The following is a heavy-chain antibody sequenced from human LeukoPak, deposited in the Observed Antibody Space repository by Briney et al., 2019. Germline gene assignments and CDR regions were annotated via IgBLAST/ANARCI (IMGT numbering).Heavy chain of an antibody. V-gene: IGHV1-18*01. Sequence: GASVKVSCKASGYTFTSYGISWVRQAPGQGLEWMGWISAYNGNTNYAQKLQGRVTMTTDTSTSTAYMELRSLRSDDTAVYYCARTVWSGYYTEFVYPLGGRNNWFDPWGQGTLVTVSS. D-gene: IGHD3-3*01. J-gene: IGHJ5*02. CDR2: ISAYNGNT. CDR3: ARTVWSGYYTEFVYPLGGRNNWFDP. CDR1: GYTFTSYG.